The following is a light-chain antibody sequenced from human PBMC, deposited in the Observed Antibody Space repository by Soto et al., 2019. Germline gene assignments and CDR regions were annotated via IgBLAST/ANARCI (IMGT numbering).Light chain of an antibody. CDR2: KAP. V-gene: IGKV1-5*03. CDR1: QSISSW. CDR3: QQYDSYPLT. J-gene: IGKJ4*01. Sequence: DIQMTQSPSTLSASVGDRVTITCRASQSISSWLAWYQQKPGTAPTLLIYKAPTLESGVPSRFSGSGSGTEFTLTVSSLQPDDFATYYCQQYDSYPLTFGGGTKVEIK.